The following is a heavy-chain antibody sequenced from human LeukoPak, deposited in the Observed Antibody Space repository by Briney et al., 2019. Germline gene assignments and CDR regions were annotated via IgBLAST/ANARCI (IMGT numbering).Heavy chain of an antibody. Sequence: PSETLSLTCTVSGYSISSGYYWGWIRQPPGKGLEWIGSIYHSGSTYYNPSLKSRVTISVDTSKNQFSLKLSSVTAADTAVYYCARGGDYVLDAFDIWGQGTMVTVSS. CDR2: IYHSGST. V-gene: IGHV4-38-2*02. D-gene: IGHD4-17*01. J-gene: IGHJ3*02. CDR1: GYSISSGYY. CDR3: ARGGDYVLDAFDI.